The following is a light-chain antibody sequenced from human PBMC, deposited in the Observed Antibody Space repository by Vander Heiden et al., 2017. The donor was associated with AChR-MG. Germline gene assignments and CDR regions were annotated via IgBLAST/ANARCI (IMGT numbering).Light chain of an antibody. CDR1: PYISNW. CDR2: ETS. Sequence: DIEPTHPPPTLPACVGDRATLTCRASPYISNWVAWYQQKPGKAPILLISETSRLESGVPARFSGSGSGAEFTLTISSLHPDDFATYYCQQYFIYPRTFGQGTKLEIK. J-gene: IGKJ2*01. V-gene: IGKV1-5*03. CDR3: QQYFIYPRT.